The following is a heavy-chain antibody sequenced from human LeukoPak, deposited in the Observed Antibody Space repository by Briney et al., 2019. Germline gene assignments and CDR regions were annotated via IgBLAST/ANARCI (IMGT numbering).Heavy chain of an antibody. J-gene: IGHJ3*02. V-gene: IGHV1-3*03. CDR1: GFTFSNFA. CDR2: IHGGNGDT. Sequence: GGSLRLSCAASGFTFSNFAMHWLRQAPGQRLEWMGWIHGGNGDTKYSQEIQGRVTISRDTSANTVYMELRSLRSEDMAVYYCARDRKEVAYSFDIWGQGTMLTVSS. CDR3: ARDRKEVAYSFDI. D-gene: IGHD2-15*01.